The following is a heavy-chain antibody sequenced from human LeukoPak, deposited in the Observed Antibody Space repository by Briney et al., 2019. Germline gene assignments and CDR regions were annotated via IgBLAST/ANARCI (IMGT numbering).Heavy chain of an antibody. CDR2: IYYSGST. D-gene: IGHD1-14*01. J-gene: IGHJ3*02. Sequence: SETLSLTCAVSGGSISSSNWWSWVRQPPGKELEWIGFIYYSGSTNYSPSLKSRVTISVDTSKNQFSLKLSSVTAADTAVYYCARGESGNHAGFFDIWGQGTMVTVSS. CDR1: GGSISSSNW. V-gene: IGHV4-4*02. CDR3: ARGESGNHAGFFDI.